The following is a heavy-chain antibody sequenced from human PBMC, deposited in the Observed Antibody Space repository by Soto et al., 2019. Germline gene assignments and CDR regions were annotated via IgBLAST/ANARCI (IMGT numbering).Heavy chain of an antibody. CDR3: ARDFDAYCSSTSCSTWFDP. J-gene: IGHJ5*02. Sequence: QVQLVQSGAEVKKPGSSVKVSCKASGGTFSSYAISWVRQAPGQGLEWMGGIIPMFGTANYAQKFQGRVTITADESTSTAYMERSSLRSEDTAVYYCARDFDAYCSSTSCSTWFDPWGQGTLVTVSS. CDR1: GGTFSSYA. D-gene: IGHD2-2*01. CDR2: IIPMFGTA. V-gene: IGHV1-69*01.